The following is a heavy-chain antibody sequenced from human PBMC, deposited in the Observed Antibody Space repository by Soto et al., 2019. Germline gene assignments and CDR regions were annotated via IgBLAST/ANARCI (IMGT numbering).Heavy chain of an antibody. Sequence: GGSLRLSCAASGFTFSSYGMHWVRQAPGKGLEWVAVISYDGSNKYYADSVKGRFTISRDNSKNTLYLQMNSLRAEDTAVYYCAKDSYCTNGVCYDAFDIWGQGTMVTVSS. CDR3: AKDSYCTNGVCYDAFDI. V-gene: IGHV3-30*18. CDR2: ISYDGSNK. J-gene: IGHJ3*02. D-gene: IGHD2-8*01. CDR1: GFTFSSYG.